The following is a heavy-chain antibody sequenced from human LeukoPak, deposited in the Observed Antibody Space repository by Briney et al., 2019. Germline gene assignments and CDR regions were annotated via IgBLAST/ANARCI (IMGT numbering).Heavy chain of an antibody. CDR3: AKGASGGYYNPFDY. CDR1: GFTFDNNA. J-gene: IGHJ4*02. D-gene: IGHD3-10*01. CDR2: ISWNRGSI. V-gene: IGHV3-9*01. Sequence: PGGSLRLFCAASGFTFDNNAMHWVRQAPGKGLEWVSGISWNRGSIDYADSVKGRFTISRDNAKKSLYLQMNSLRAEDTALYYCAKGASGGYYNPFDYWGQGTLVTVSS.